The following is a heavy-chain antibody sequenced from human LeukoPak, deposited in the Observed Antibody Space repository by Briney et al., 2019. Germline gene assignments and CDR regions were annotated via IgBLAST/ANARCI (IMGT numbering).Heavy chain of an antibody. D-gene: IGHD2-15*01. CDR2: IIPIFGTA. V-gene: IGHV1-69*05. CDR3: ARVLSTYYFDY. J-gene: IGHJ4*02. Sequence: SVKVSCKASGYTFTSYAISWVRQAPGQGLEWMGGIIPIFGTANYAQKFQGRITITTDESTSTAYMELSSLRSEDTAVYYCARVLSTYYFDYWGQGTLVTVSS. CDR1: GYTFTSYA.